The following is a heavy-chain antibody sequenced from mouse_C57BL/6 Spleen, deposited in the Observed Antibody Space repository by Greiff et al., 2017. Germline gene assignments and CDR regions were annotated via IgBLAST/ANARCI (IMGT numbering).Heavy chain of an antibody. V-gene: IGHV1-15*01. J-gene: IGHJ2*01. CDR3: TRGGYCSSYESYFDY. D-gene: IGHD1-1*01. Sequence: VQLQQSGAELVRPGASVTLSCKASGYTFTDYEMHWVKQTPVHGLEWIGAIDPETGGTAYNQKFKGKAILTADKSSSTAYMELRSLTSEDSAVYYCTRGGYCSSYESYFDYWGQGTTLTGSS. CDR2: IDPETGGT. CDR1: GYTFTDYE.